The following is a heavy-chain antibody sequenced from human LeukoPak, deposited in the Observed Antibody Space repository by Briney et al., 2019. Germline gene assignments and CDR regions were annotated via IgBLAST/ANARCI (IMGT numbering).Heavy chain of an antibody. D-gene: IGHD2-15*01. CDR3: ARDHCTPGTCLGGH. CDR2: IIPSLDVA. Sequence: SVKVSCKASGDTFIPYTFSWVRQAPGQGLEWRGRIIPSLDVANYAQKFQGRVTLSVDRDTATTYMEVTSLRSEDTAIYYCARDHCTPGTCLGGHWGQETLVTVSS. CDR1: GDTFIPYT. V-gene: IGHV1-69*04. J-gene: IGHJ4*02.